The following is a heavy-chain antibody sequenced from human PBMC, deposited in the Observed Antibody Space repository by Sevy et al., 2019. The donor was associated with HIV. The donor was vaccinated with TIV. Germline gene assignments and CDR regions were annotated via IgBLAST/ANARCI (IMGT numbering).Heavy chain of an antibody. J-gene: IGHJ4*02. CDR3: ARDLSTYEASDY. D-gene: IGHD5-12*01. V-gene: IGHV4-38-2*02. CDR1: GYSISSAYY. Sequence: SETLSLTCAVSGYSISSAYYWGWIRQPPGKGLEWIGSIYHSGSTYYNPSLKSRVTMSMDTSKNQFSLKLSSVTAADTAVYYCARDLSTYEASDYWGQGTPVTVSS. CDR2: IYHSGST.